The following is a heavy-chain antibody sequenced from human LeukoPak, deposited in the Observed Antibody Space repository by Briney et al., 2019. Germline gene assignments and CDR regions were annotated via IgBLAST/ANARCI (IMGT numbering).Heavy chain of an antibody. CDR2: INHSGST. CDR1: GGSFSGYY. V-gene: IGHV4-34*01. J-gene: IGHJ4*02. CDR3: ARLPYYYDSSGYYYFSFDY. D-gene: IGHD3-22*01. Sequence: SETLSLTCAVYGGSFSGYYWSWIRQPPGKGLEWIGEINHSGSTNYNPSLKSRVTISVDPSKNQFSLKLSSVTAADTAVYYCARLPYYYDSSGYYYFSFDYWGQGTLVTVSS.